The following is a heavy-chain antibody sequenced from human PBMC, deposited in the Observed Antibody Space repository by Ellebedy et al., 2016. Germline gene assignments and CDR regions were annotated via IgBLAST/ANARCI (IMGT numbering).Heavy chain of an antibody. V-gene: IGHV3-11*01. CDR1: GFTFSDYY. J-gene: IGHJ5*02. CDR2: ISSSGNTK. CDR3: SKDGIYCTGGTCYST. D-gene: IGHD2-15*01. Sequence: GESLKISXAASGFTFSDYYMSWIRQAPGKGLEWVSYISSSGNTKYYADSVKGRFTFSRDNAKKSLYLQMNSLRAEDTAVYYCSKDGIYCTGGTCYSTWGQGTLVTVSS.